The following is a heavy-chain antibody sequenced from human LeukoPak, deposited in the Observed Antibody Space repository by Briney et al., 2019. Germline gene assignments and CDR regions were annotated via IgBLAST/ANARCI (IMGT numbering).Heavy chain of an antibody. J-gene: IGHJ4*02. CDR1: GFTVSSNY. V-gene: IGHV3-23*01. CDR3: AKDHPFGSGYYPTFDY. CDR2: ISGSGGGT. Sequence: QPGGSLRLSCAASGFTVSSNYMSWVRQAPGKGLEWVSAISGSGGGTYYADSVKGRFTISRDNSKNTLYLQMNSLRAKDTAVYYCAKDHPFGSGYYPTFDYWGQGTLVTVSS. D-gene: IGHD3-22*01.